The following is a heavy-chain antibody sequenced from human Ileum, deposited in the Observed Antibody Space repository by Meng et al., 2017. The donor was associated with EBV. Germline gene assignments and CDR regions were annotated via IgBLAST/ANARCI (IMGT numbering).Heavy chain of an antibody. CDR1: GFTFSSYV. CDR2: ISYDETTK. V-gene: IGHV3-30-3*01. J-gene: IGHJ4*02. D-gene: IGHD3-16*02. CDR3: ARPYVWGTYRPPGY. Sequence: QVQLVESGGGVVQPGRSLRLSCVASGFTFSSYVMHWVRQAPGKGLEWVALISYDETTKHYADSVKGRFTISRDNSKNTLYLQMSSLRPEDTAVYYCARPYVWGTYRPPGYWGQGTLVTVSS.